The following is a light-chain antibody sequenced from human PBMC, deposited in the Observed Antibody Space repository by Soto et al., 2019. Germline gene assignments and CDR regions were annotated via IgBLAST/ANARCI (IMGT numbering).Light chain of an antibody. CDR3: QQRSHWPPLT. CDR2: DAS. Sequence: EIVLTQSPATLSLSPGERATLSCRASQSVSSYLAWYQQKPGQAPRLLIYDASNRATGIPARFSGSGSGTAFTLTISSLEPEDCAVYYCQQRSHWPPLTFGGGTKVEIK. CDR1: QSVSSY. V-gene: IGKV3-11*01. J-gene: IGKJ4*01.